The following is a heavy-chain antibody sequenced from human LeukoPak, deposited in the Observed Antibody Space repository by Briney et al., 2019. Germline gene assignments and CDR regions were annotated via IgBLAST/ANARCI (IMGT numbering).Heavy chain of an antibody. V-gene: IGHV4-31*03. J-gene: IGHJ4*02. Sequence: SETLSLTCTVSGGSISSGGYYWGWIRQHPGKGLEWIGYIYYSGSTYYNPSLKSRVTMSVDKSKNQFSLKLSSVTAADTAVYYCARVGFYYYDSSGFVDYWGQGTLVTVSS. CDR1: GGSISSGGYY. CDR3: ARVGFYYYDSSGFVDY. CDR2: IYYSGST. D-gene: IGHD3-22*01.